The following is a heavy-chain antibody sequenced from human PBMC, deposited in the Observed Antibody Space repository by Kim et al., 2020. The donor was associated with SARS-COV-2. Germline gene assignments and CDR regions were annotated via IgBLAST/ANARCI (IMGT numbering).Heavy chain of an antibody. D-gene: IGHD6-6*01. CDR2: MNPNSGNT. J-gene: IGHJ4*02. V-gene: IGHV1-8*01. CDR3: AITSIAAPPTDY. Sequence: ASVKVSCKASGYTFTSYDINWVRQATGQGLEWMGWMNPNSGNTGYAQKFQGRVTMTRNTSISTAYMELSSLRSEETAVYYCAITSIAAPPTDYWGQGTLVTVSS. CDR1: GYTFTSYD.